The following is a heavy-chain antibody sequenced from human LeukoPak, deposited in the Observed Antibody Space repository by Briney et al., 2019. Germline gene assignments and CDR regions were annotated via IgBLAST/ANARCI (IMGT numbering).Heavy chain of an antibody. J-gene: IGHJ4*02. V-gene: IGHV4-38-2*02. CDR3: ARDDGGNSQLDY. D-gene: IGHD4-23*01. CDR1: GYSISSGYY. Sequence: SETLSLTCTVSGYSISSGYYWGWIRQPPGKGLEWIGSIYHSGSTYYNPSLKSRVTISVDTSKNQFSLKLSSVTAADTAVYYCARDDGGNSQLDYWGQGTLVTVSS. CDR2: IYHSGST.